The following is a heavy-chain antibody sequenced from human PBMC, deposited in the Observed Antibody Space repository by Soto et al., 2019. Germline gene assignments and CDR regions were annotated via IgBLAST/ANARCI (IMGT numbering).Heavy chain of an antibody. CDR3: AKRGDGSDRYNGGMDV. Sequence: EMQLLESGGGLVQPGGSLRLSCTASGFTFSNYAMTWVRQAPGKGLNWVSTINNVGYIYDADSVKGRFTISRDDARNTLYLQMNSLRVEDTAVYYCAKRGDGSDRYNGGMDVGGQGTAVIVSS. CDR2: INNVGYI. J-gene: IGHJ6*02. CDR1: GFTFSNYA. V-gene: IGHV3-23*01. D-gene: IGHD6-19*01.